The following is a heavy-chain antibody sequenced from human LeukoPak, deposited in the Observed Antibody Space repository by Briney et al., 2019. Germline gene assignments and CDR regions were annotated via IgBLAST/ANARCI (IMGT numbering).Heavy chain of an antibody. V-gene: IGHV1-18*01. CDR1: GYTFTSYG. J-gene: IGHJ4*02. D-gene: IGHD3-10*01. Sequence: EASVKVSCKASGYTFTSYGISWVRQAPGQGLEWMGWISACNGNTNYAQKLQGRVTMTTDTSTSTAYMELRSLRSDDTAVYYCARDLTQYYYGSGSHLDYWGQGTLVTVSS. CDR2: ISACNGNT. CDR3: ARDLTQYYYGSGSHLDY.